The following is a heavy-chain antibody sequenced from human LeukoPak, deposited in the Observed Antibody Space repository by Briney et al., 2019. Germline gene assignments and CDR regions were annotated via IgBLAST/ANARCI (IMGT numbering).Heavy chain of an antibody. J-gene: IGHJ4*02. CDR3: ARHPVEDYGDPTGFDY. D-gene: IGHD4-17*01. Sequence: GESLKISCKGSGYSFTSYWIGWVRQMPGKGLEWMGIIYPGDSDTRYSPSFQGQVTISADKSISTAYLQWSSLKASDTAMYYCARHPVEDYGDPTGFDYWGQGTLVTVSS. V-gene: IGHV5-51*01. CDR1: GYSFTSYW. CDR2: IYPGDSDT.